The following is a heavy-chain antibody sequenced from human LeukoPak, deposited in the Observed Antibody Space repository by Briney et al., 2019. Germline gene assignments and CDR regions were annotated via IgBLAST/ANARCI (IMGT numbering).Heavy chain of an antibody. CDR3: AKDTWLVAVGIQVFDY. CDR2: ISYDGSNK. V-gene: IGHV3-30*18. D-gene: IGHD6-19*01. CDR1: GFTFSSYG. J-gene: IGHJ4*02. Sequence: GGSLRLSCAASGFTFSSYGMHWVRQAPGKGLEWVAVISYDGSNKYYADSVKGRFTISRDNAKSSVYLQMNSLRAEDTAMYYCAKDTWLVAVGIQVFDYWGQGILVTVSS.